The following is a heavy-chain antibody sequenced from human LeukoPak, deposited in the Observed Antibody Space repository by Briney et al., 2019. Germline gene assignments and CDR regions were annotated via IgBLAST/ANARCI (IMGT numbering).Heavy chain of an antibody. J-gene: IGHJ4*02. CDR3: ARGVNYGDHYFDY. CDR2: IYYSGST. Sequence: SETLSLTCTVSGGSISSYYWSWIRQPPGKGLEWIGSIYYSGSTNYNPSLKSRVTISVDTSKNQFSLKLSSVTAADTAVYYCARGVNYGDHYFDYWGQGTLVTVSS. CDR1: GGSISSYY. D-gene: IGHD4-17*01. V-gene: IGHV4-59*01.